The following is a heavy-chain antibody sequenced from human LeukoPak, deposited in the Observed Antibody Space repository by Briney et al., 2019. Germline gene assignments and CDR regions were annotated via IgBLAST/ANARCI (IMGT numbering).Heavy chain of an antibody. Sequence: GGSLRLSCAASGFTFSNYWMGWVRQAPGKGLEWVANIKQDGRENYYVDSVKGRFTISRDNAKNSQYLQMNSLRVEDTAVYYCAMGGAFFNYWGQGILVTVSS. J-gene: IGHJ4*02. CDR3: AMGGAFFNY. D-gene: IGHD3-3*02. CDR1: GFTFSNYW. CDR2: IKQDGREN. V-gene: IGHV3-7*04.